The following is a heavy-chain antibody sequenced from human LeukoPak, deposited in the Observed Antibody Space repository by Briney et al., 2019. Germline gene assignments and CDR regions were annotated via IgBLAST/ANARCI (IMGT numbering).Heavy chain of an antibody. V-gene: IGHV4-34*01. CDR1: GGSFSGYY. D-gene: IGHD5-12*01. Sequence: SETLSLTCAVYGGSFSGYYWSWIRQPPGKGLEWIGEISHSGSTNYNPSLKSRATISVDTSKNQFSLKLSSVTAADAAVYYCAAQYSGYVRLDYWGQGTLVTVSS. CDR2: ISHSGST. CDR3: AAQYSGYVRLDY. J-gene: IGHJ4*02.